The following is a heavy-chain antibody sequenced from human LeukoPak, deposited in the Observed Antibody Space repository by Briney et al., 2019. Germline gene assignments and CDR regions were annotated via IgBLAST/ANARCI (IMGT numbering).Heavy chain of an antibody. CDR2: ISNSGST. CDR3: ARVLEYYYGSGSYYNDY. V-gene: IGHV4-59*01. Sequence: PSETLSLTCTVSGGSISSYYWSWIRQPPGKGLEWIGYISNSGSTNYNPSLKSRVTISVDTSKNQFSVKLSSVTAADTAVYYCARVLEYYYGSGSYYNDYWGQGTLVTVSS. D-gene: IGHD3-10*01. J-gene: IGHJ4*02. CDR1: GGSISSYY.